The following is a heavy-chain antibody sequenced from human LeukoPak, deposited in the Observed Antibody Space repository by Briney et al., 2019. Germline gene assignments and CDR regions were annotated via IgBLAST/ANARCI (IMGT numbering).Heavy chain of an antibody. D-gene: IGHD6-13*01. J-gene: IGHJ5*02. CDR1: GYTFTGYY. V-gene: IGHV1-2*02. CDR2: INPNSGGT. CDR3: ARVAQQLVRWFDP. Sequence: ASVKVSCKASGYTFTGYYMHWVRQAPGQGLEWMGWINPNSGGTNYAQKFQGRVTMTRDTSISTAYMELSRLRSDDTAVYYCARVAQQLVRWFDPWGQGTLVTVTS.